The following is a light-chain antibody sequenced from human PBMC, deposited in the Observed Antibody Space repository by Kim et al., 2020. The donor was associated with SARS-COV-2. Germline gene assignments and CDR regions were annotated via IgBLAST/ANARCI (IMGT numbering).Light chain of an antibody. CDR3: QQYYSYPST. V-gene: IGKV1-16*01. CDR2: AAS. CDR1: EGIRSD. Sequence: ESVGDSVPITCRAREGIRSDLAWYQHKPGKAPKSLIHAASNLQSGVPSRFSGSGSGTDFTLTISNLQPEDSATYYCQQYYSYPSTFGQGTRLEIK. J-gene: IGKJ5*01.